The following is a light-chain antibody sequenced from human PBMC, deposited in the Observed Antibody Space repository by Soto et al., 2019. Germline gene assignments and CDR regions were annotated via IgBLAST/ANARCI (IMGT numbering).Light chain of an antibody. V-gene: IGKV3-15*01. CDR1: QSVINN. CDR2: AAS. CDR3: QQYKEWPPWT. J-gene: IGKJ1*01. Sequence: EIVMTRSPATLSVSPGERATLSCRASQSVINNLAWYQQKPGQAPRLLIYAASARATGIPARFSGSGSGTEFTLTISSLQSEDFAIYYCQQYKEWPPWTFGQGTKVEIK.